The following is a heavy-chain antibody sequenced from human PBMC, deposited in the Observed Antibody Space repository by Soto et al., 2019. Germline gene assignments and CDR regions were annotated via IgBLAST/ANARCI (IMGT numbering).Heavy chain of an antibody. CDR2: ISSSSSTI. J-gene: IGHJ2*01. CDR3: ARGTYGDYAFYWYFDL. V-gene: IGHV3-48*01. CDR1: GFTFSSYS. Sequence: EVQLVESGGGLVQPGGSLRLSCAASGFTFSSYSMNWVRQAPGKGLEWVSYISSSSSTIYYADSVKGRFTISRDNAKNSLYLQMNSLRAEDMAVYYCARGTYGDYAFYWYFDLWGRGTLVTVSS. D-gene: IGHD4-17*01.